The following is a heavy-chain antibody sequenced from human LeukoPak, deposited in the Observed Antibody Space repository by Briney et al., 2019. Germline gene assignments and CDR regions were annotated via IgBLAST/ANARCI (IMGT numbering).Heavy chain of an antibody. J-gene: IGHJ3*02. D-gene: IGHD5-12*01. CDR1: GFTFSSYE. Sequence: PAGSLSLSCAASGFTFSSYEMNWVRQAPGKGLEWVSYISSSGSTKYYADSVKGRSTISRDNAKNSLYLQMHSLRAEDTAVYYCARERMDTMGDAFDIWGQGTMVTVSS. CDR2: ISSSGSTK. V-gene: IGHV3-48*03. CDR3: ARERMDTMGDAFDI.